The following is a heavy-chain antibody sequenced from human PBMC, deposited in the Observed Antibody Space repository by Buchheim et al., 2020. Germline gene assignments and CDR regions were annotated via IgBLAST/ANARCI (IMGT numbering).Heavy chain of an antibody. CDR1: GGSFSGYY. CDR2: INHRGST. V-gene: IGHV4-34*01. Sequence: QVQLQQWGAGLLKPSETLSLTCAVYGGSFSGYYWSWIRQPPGKGLEWLGEINHRGSTNYNPSLKSRVTISVDTSKNQFSLRLSAVTAADTAVYYCARGERRGGYSYRDYYGMDAWGQGTT. J-gene: IGHJ6*02. CDR3: ARGERRGGYSYRDYYGMDA. D-gene: IGHD5-18*01.